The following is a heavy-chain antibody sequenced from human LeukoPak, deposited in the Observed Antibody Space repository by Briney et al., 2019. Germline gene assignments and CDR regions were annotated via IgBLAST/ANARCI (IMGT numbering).Heavy chain of an antibody. CDR3: ARLVRDSSGYYQYFQH. V-gene: IGHV3-66*04. J-gene: IGHJ1*01. CDR2: IYSGGST. D-gene: IGHD3-22*01. CDR1: GFTFSSYS. Sequence: GGSLRLSCAASGFTFSSYSMNWVRQAPGKGLEWVSVIYSGGSTYYADSVKGRFTISRDNSKNTLYLQMNSLRAEDTAVYYCARLVRDSSGYYQYFQHWGQGTLVTVSS.